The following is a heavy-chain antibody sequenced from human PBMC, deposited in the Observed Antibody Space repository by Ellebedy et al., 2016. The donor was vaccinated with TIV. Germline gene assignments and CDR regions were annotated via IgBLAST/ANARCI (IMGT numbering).Heavy chain of an antibody. D-gene: IGHD3-16*01. Sequence: GESLKISCAASGFAVSSNYMTWVRQAPGRGLEWVSLIYSDGNTNYADSVRGRFTISRDSSKNTLDLQMNSLRAEDTAVYYCARDGAGGGKWGQGTLVTVSS. J-gene: IGHJ4*02. CDR3: ARDGAGGGK. CDR1: GFAVSSNY. CDR2: IYSDGNT. V-gene: IGHV3-53*01.